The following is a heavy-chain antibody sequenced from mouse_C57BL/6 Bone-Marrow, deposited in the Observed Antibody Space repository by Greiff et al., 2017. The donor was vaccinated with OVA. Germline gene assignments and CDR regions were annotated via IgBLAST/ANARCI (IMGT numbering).Heavy chain of an antibody. CDR1: GYTFTSYD. CDR3: ARDYYGSSYWYFDV. V-gene: IGHV1-85*01. D-gene: IGHD1-1*01. CDR2: IYPRDGST. Sequence: LEESGPELVKPGASVKLSCKASGYTFTSYDINWVKQRPGQGLEWIGWIYPRDGSTKYNEKFKGKATLTVDTSSSTAYMELHSLTSEDSAVYFCARDYYGSSYWYFDVWGTGTTVTVSS. J-gene: IGHJ1*03.